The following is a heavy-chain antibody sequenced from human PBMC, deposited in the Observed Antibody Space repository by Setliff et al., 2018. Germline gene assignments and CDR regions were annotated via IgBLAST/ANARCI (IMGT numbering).Heavy chain of an antibody. CDR3: ARAFDSSGYYGESHTHYFDN. V-gene: IGHV4-39*07. Sequence: SETLSLTCTVSGGPISSSNYYWSWIRQPPGKGLEWIGEINHTGSTNYSPSLKSRVTMSLDTSKNQFSLNLYSVTAADTAVYYCARAFDSSGYYGESHTHYFDNWGQGTLVTVSS. CDR1: GGPISSSNYY. J-gene: IGHJ4*02. CDR2: INHTGST. D-gene: IGHD3-22*01.